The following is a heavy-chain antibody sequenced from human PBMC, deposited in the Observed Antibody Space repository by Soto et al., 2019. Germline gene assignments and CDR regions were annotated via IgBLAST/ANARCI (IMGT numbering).Heavy chain of an antibody. CDR2: IYYSGST. D-gene: IGHD2-15*01. V-gene: IGHV4-39*01. J-gene: IGHJ4*02. Sequence: SETLSLTCTVSGGSISSSSYYWGWIRQPPGKGLEWIGSIYYSGSTYYNPSLKSRVTISVDTSKNQFSLKLSSVTAADTAVYYCARHRRGHSCSGGSCSSFDYWGQGTLVTVSS. CDR3: ARHRRGHSCSGGSCSSFDY. CDR1: GGSISSSSYY.